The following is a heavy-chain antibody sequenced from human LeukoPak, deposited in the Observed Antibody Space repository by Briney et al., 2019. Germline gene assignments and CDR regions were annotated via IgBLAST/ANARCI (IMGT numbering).Heavy chain of an antibody. J-gene: IGHJ6*03. CDR1: GFTFSSYA. D-gene: IGHD6-13*01. CDR2: ISGSGAST. Sequence: LPGGSLRLSCAASGFTFSSYAMKWVRQAPGKGLEWVSTISGSGASTYYADSVKGRFTISRDNAKNTLYLQMNSLRAEDTAVYYCARVRGSSWYGFNYYYYYMDVWGKGTTVTISS. CDR3: ARVRGSSWYGFNYYYYYMDV. V-gene: IGHV3-23*01.